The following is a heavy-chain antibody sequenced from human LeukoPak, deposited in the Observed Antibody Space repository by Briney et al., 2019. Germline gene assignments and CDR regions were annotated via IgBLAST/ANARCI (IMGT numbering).Heavy chain of an antibody. V-gene: IGHV3-64*01. Sequence: YPGGSPRFSCAASGFTFSSYAMHWVRQAPGKGLEYVSAISSNGGSTYYANSVKGRFTISRDNSKNTLYLQMGSLRAEDMAVYYCARVGYTSYYYYGMDVWGQGTTVTVSS. CDR2: ISSNGGST. CDR1: GFTFSSYA. D-gene: IGHD6-13*01. CDR3: ARVGYTSYYYYGMDV. J-gene: IGHJ6*02.